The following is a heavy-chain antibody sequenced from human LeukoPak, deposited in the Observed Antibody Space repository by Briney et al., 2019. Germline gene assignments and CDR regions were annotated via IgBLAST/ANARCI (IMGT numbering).Heavy chain of an antibody. Sequence: PSETLSLTCTVSGGSISSYYWSWIRQPAGKGLEWIGRIYTSGSTNYNPSLKSRVTMSVDTSKNQFSLKLSSVTAADTAVYYCARLYYYDSSGYPLFDYWGQGTPVTVSS. D-gene: IGHD3-22*01. V-gene: IGHV4-4*07. CDR2: IYTSGST. CDR1: GGSISSYY. CDR3: ARLYYYDSSGYPLFDY. J-gene: IGHJ4*02.